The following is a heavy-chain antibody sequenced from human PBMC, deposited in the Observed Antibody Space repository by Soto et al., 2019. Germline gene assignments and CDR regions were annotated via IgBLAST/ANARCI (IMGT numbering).Heavy chain of an antibody. V-gene: IGHV2-70*01. J-gene: IGHJ4*02. Sequence: TLSLTCAVSGGSIGGVGYSWSWIRQPPGKALEWLALIDWDDDKYYSTSLKTRLTISKDTSKNQVVLTMTNMDPVDTATYYCARLKGYGDYVVDYWGQGTLVTVSS. CDR2: IDWDDDK. D-gene: IGHD4-17*01. CDR3: ARLKGYGDYVVDY. CDR1: GGSIGGVGYS.